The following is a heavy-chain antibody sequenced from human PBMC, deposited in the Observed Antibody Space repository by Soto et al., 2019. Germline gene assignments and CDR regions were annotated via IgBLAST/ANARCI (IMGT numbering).Heavy chain of an antibody. D-gene: IGHD3-3*01. V-gene: IGHV1-69*02. CDR3: ARGSQYYDFWSGYYGWFDP. CDR2: IIPILGIA. J-gene: IGHJ5*02. Sequence: QVQLVQSGAEVKKPGSSVKVSCKASGGTFSSYTISWVRQAPGQGLEWMGRIIPILGIANYAQKFQGRVTITADTSTSTAYMELSSLRSEDTAVYYCARGSQYYDFWSGYYGWFDPWGQGTLVTVSS. CDR1: GGTFSSYT.